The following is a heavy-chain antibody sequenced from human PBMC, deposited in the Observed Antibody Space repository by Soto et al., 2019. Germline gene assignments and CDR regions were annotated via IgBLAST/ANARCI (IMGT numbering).Heavy chain of an antibody. CDR1: GGSISSSSYY. CDR3: ARTVPHNWFDP. Sequence: ETLSLTCTVSGGSISSSSYYWGWIRQPPGKGLEWIGSIYYSGSTYYNPSLKSRVTISVDTSKNQFSLKLSSVTAADTAVYYCARTVPHNWFDPWGQGTLVTVSS. CDR2: IYYSGST. J-gene: IGHJ5*02. D-gene: IGHD1-1*01. V-gene: IGHV4-39*01.